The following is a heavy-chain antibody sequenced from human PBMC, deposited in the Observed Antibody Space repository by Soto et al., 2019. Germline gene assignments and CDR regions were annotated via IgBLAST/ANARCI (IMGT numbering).Heavy chain of an antibody. D-gene: IGHD3-10*01. CDR3: ARDRPFGELYPINYYYYYMDV. J-gene: IGHJ6*03. Sequence: GGSLRLSCAASGFTFSSYSMNWVRQAPGKGLEWVSSISSSSSYIYYADSVKGRFTISRDNAKNSLYLQMNSLRAEDTAVYYCARDRPFGELYPINYYYYYMDVWGKGTTVTVSS. V-gene: IGHV3-21*01. CDR1: GFTFSSYS. CDR2: ISSSSSYI.